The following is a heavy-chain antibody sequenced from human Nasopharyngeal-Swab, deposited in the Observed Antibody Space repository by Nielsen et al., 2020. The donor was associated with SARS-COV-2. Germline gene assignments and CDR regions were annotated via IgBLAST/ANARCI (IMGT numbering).Heavy chain of an antibody. V-gene: IGHV3-23*01. CDR3: AKGSRGRELFPGIFDY. Sequence: GESLKISCAASGFTFSSYGMHWVRQAPGKGLEWVSAISGSGGSTYYADSVKGRFTISRDNSKNTLYLQMNSLRAEDTAVYYCAKGSRGRELFPGIFDYWGQGTLVTVSS. CDR2: ISGSGGST. J-gene: IGHJ4*02. D-gene: IGHD1-26*01. CDR1: GFTFSSYG.